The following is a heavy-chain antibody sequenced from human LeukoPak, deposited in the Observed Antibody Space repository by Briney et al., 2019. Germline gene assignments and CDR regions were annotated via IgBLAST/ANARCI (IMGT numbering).Heavy chain of an antibody. CDR3: AKDRTTSSRIFDY. Sequence: GGSLRLSCAASGFTFSSYAMSWVRQAPGKGLEWVSGFTSGGSTYYADSVKGRFTISRDNSKNTLYLQMNSLSAEDTAVYYCAKDRTTSSRIFDYWGQGTLVTVSS. V-gene: IGHV3-23*01. CDR1: GFTFSSYA. J-gene: IGHJ4*02. CDR2: FTSGGST. D-gene: IGHD1-1*01.